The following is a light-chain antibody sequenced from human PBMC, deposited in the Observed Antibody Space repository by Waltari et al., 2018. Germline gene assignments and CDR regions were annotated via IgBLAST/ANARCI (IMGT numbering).Light chain of an antibody. CDR3: QQRSNWPLGT. CDR2: DAS. V-gene: IGKV3-11*01. J-gene: IGKJ1*01. Sequence: EIVLTQSPATLSLSPGERATPSCRASQSVSSYLAWYQQKPGQAPRLLIYDASNRATGIPARFSGSGSGTDFTLTISSLEPEDFAVYYCQQRSNWPLGTFGQGTKVEIK. CDR1: QSVSSY.